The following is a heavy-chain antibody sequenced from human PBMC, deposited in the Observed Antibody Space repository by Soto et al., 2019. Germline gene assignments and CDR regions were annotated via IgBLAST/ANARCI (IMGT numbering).Heavy chain of an antibody. D-gene: IGHD1-1*01. V-gene: IGHV4-39*01. Sequence: QLQLQESGPGLVKPSETLSLTCTVSGDSISSNSYYWGWVRQPPGKGLEWIGSIHYTGTPYYNPSLKSRVTVSGDTAKKQFSLILSSLTAADTAVYYCATTFSAGLFFDYWGQGTLVTVSS. J-gene: IGHJ4*02. CDR1: GDSISSNSYY. CDR2: IHYTGTP. CDR3: ATTFSAGLFFDY.